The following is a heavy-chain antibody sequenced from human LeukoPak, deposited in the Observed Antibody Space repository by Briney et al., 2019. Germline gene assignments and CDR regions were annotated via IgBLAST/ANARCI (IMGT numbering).Heavy chain of an antibody. CDR3: ARATTVVTPLISDY. CDR2: MNPNSGNT. D-gene: IGHD4-23*01. Sequence: ASVKVSCKASGYTFTSYDTNWVRQATGQGLEWMGWMNPNSGNTGYAQKFQGRVTMTRNTSISTAYMELSSLRSEDTAVYYCARATTVVTPLISDYWGQGTLVTVST. V-gene: IGHV1-8*01. CDR1: GYTFTSYD. J-gene: IGHJ4*02.